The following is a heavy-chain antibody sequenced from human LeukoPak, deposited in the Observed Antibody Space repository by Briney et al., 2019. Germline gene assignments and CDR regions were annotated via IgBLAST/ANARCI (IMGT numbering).Heavy chain of an antibody. D-gene: IGHD2-2*01. CDR2: IYYSGST. J-gene: IGHJ6*02. V-gene: IGHV4-59*01. CDR1: GGSISSYY. CDR3: ARDLGCSSTSCYYPDV. Sequence: SETLSLTCTVSGGSISSYYWSWIRQPPGKGLEWIWYIYYSGSTNYNPSLKSRVTISVDTSKNQFSLKLSSVTAADTAVYYCARDLGCSSTSCYYPDVWGQGTTVTVSS.